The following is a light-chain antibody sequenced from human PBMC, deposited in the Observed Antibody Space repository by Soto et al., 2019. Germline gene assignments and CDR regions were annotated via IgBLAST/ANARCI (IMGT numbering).Light chain of an antibody. Sequence: EIVLTHSPATLSVSPGERATLSCRASQSVGSNLAWYQQKPGQAPRLLIYGTSTRATGIPARFSGSGSGTEFTLTISSLQSEDFALYYCQQYINWPRTFGQGTKVDIK. J-gene: IGKJ1*01. V-gene: IGKV3-15*01. CDR1: QSVGSN. CDR3: QQYINWPRT. CDR2: GTS.